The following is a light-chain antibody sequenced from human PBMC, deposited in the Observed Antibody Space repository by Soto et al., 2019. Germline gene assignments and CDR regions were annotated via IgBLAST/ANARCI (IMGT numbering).Light chain of an antibody. J-gene: IGKJ4*01. V-gene: IGKV3D-15*01. Sequence: EIVLTQSPATLSLSPGERATLSCRASQSVSSNLAWYQQKPGQAPGLLVYDASTRATDIPARFSGSGSGTDFTLTISSLQSEDFALYYCQQYDDWPLTFGGGTKVDIK. CDR2: DAS. CDR3: QQYDDWPLT. CDR1: QSVSSN.